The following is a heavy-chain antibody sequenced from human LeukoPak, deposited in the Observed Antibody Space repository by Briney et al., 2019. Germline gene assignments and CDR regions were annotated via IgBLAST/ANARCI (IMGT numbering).Heavy chain of an antibody. CDR1: GFTFSSYA. D-gene: IGHD5-12*01. J-gene: IGHJ4*02. CDR2: ISGSGGST. V-gene: IGHV3-23*01. Sequence: GGSLRLSCAASGFTFSSYAMSWVRQAPGKGLEWVSAISGSGGSTYYADSVKGRFTSSRDNSKNTLYLQMNSLRAEDTAVYYCAKDLVATIGNLDYWGQGTLVTVSS. CDR3: AKDLVATIGNLDY.